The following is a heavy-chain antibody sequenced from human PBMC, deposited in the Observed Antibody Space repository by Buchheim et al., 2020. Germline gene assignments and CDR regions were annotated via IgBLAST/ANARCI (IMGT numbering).Heavy chain of an antibody. V-gene: IGHV5-10-1*01. CDR1: GYSFTSYW. CDR3: ARQGLVVPAAIDYYYYGMDV. J-gene: IGHJ6*02. CDR2: IDASDAYN. Sequence: EVQLVQSGAEVKKPGESLRISCKGSGYSFTSYWISWVRQMPGKGLEWMGSIDASDAYNNYSPSFQGHVTISADKSISTAYPQWSSLKASDTAMYYCARQGLVVPAAIDYYYYGMDVWGQGTT. D-gene: IGHD2-2*01.